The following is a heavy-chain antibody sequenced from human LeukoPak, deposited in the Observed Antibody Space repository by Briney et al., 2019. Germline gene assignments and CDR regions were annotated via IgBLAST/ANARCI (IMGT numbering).Heavy chain of an antibody. D-gene: IGHD3-3*01. J-gene: IGHJ4*02. CDR2: IRSKAYGGTT. V-gene: IGHV3-49*04. Sequence: GGSLRLSCTASGFTFGDYAMSWVRQAPGKGLEWVGFIRSKAYGGTTEYAASVKGRFTISRDDSKSIAYLQMNSLKTEDTAVYYCTSAGFWSGYYEDYWGQGTLVTVSS. CDR3: TSAGFWSGYYEDY. CDR1: GFTFGDYA.